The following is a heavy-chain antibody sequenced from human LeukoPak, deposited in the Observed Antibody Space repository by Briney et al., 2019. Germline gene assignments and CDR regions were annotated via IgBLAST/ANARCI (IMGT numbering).Heavy chain of an antibody. J-gene: IGHJ4*02. CDR3: AKDPLYAPVGFVDY. V-gene: IGHV3-23*01. Sequence: PGGSLRLSCAASGFTFSSYAMSWVRQAPGKGLEWVSAISGSGGSTYYADSVKGRFTISRDNSKNTLYLQMNSLRAEDTAVYYCAKDPLYAPVGFVDYWGQGTLVTVSS. CDR2: ISGSGGST. D-gene: IGHD2-2*01. CDR1: GFTFSSYA.